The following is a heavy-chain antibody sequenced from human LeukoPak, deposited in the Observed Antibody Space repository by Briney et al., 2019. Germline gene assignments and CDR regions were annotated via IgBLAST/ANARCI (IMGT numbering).Heavy chain of an antibody. Sequence: GGSLRLSCAASGFTFNNYGMHWVRQAPGKGLEWVAFIRYNGNNQYYADSVKGRFTISRDNSKNTLYLQMNSLKGDDTAVYYCARVIAVAPEYYYYMDVWGKGTTVTISS. CDR3: ARVIAVAPEYYYYMDV. CDR2: IRYNGNNQ. D-gene: IGHD6-19*01. V-gene: IGHV3-30*02. J-gene: IGHJ6*03. CDR1: GFTFNNYG.